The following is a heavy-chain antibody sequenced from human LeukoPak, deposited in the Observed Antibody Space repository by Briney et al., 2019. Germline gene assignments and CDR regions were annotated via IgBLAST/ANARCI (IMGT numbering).Heavy chain of an antibody. D-gene: IGHD2-15*01. V-gene: IGHV3-23*01. Sequence: GGSLRLSCAASGFTFSSYAMSWVRQAPGKGLEWVSAISGSGGSTYYADSVKGRFTISRDNSKNTLYLQMNSLRAEDTAVYYCAKERVVVVVAASQFDYWGQGTLVTVSS. CDR2: ISGSGGST. J-gene: IGHJ4*02. CDR1: GFTFSSYA. CDR3: AKERVVVVVAASQFDY.